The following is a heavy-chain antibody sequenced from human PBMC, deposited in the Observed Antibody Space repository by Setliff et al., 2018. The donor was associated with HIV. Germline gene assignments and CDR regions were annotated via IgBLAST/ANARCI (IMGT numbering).Heavy chain of an antibody. J-gene: IGHJ4*02. CDR2: VGPSDGKTSFDGKT. CDR3: TRFSEWSEDY. Sequence: LRLSCTASGFTFSSFVMTWVRQAPGKGLEWVSNVGPSDGKTSFDGKTSYVDSVKGRFTISRDNSKNTLYLEMNSLRAEDTAVYYCTRFSEWSEDYWGQGTLVTVSS. V-gene: IGHV3-23*01. CDR1: GFTFSSFV. D-gene: IGHD3-3*01.